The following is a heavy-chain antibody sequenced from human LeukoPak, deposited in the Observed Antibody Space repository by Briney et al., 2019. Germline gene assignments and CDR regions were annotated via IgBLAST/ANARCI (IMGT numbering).Heavy chain of an antibody. Sequence: PGGSLRLSCAASGFTFDDYAMHWVRQAPGKGLEWVSGISWNSGSIGYADSVKGRFTISRDNAKNSLYLQMNSLRAEDTALYYCAKGAQPTWVGVWFDPWGQGTLVTVSS. CDR3: AKGAQPTWVGVWFDP. CDR2: ISWNSGSI. D-gene: IGHD2/OR15-2a*01. V-gene: IGHV3-9*01. J-gene: IGHJ5*02. CDR1: GFTFDDYA.